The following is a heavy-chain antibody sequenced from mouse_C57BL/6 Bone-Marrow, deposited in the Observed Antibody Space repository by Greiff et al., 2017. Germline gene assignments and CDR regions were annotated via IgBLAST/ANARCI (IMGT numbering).Heavy chain of an antibody. D-gene: IGHD2-5*01. V-gene: IGHV1-15*01. CDR3: TRYSNYKYFDG. Sequence: QVQLQQPGAELVRPGASVTLSCKASGYTFTDYEMHWVKQTPVHGLEWIGAIDPETGGTAYNQKFKGKAILTADKSSSTAYMELRSLTSEDSAVYYCTRYSNYKYFDGWGTGTTVTVSS. CDR2: IDPETGGT. J-gene: IGHJ1*03. CDR1: GYTFTDYE.